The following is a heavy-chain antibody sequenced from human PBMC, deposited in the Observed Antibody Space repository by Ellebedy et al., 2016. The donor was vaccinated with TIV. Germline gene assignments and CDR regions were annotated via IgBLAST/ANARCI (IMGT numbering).Heavy chain of an antibody. V-gene: IGHV3-23*01. D-gene: IGHD3-10*01. CDR3: AIDRPITGSYHGDYLDS. CDR1: VFTFSTSV. J-gene: IGHJ4*02. Sequence: PGGSLRLSCAASVFTFSTSVMNWVRQAPGKGLEWVASITGSGDNTFYADSVRGRVTISRDNSKNTLFLQMNSLRAEDTAVYYCAIDRPITGSYHGDYLDSWGQGTLVTVAS. CDR2: ITGSGDNT.